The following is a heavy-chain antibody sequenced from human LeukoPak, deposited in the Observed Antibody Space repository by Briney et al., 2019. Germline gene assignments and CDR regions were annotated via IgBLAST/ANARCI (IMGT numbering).Heavy chain of an antibody. CDR1: GFTFSSYA. D-gene: IGHD3-3*01. CDR2: ISYDGSNK. V-gene: IGHV3-30-3*01. CDR3: AELSITTS. Sequence: PGGSLRLSCAASGFTFSSYAMHWVRQAPVKGLEWVAVISYDGSNKYYADSVKGRFTISRDNSKNTLYLQMNSLRAEDTAVYYCAELSITTSWGQGTLVTVSS. J-gene: IGHJ5*02.